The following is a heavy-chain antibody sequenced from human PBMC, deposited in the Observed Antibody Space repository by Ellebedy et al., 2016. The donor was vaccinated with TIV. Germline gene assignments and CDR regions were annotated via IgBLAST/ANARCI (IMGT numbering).Heavy chain of an antibody. J-gene: IGHJ4*02. CDR1: GFSLSSSGVG. Sequence: SGPTLVXPTQTLTLTCTFSGFSLSSSGVGVGWIRQPPGKAPERLALIYSDDDQRHSPSLKSRLTVTKDTSKNQVILTMTNTEPVDTGTYYCAHLRVIAATGTSSFDYWGQGTPVTVSA. CDR2: IYSDDDQ. CDR3: AHLRVIAATGTSSFDY. V-gene: IGHV2-5*02. D-gene: IGHD6-25*01.